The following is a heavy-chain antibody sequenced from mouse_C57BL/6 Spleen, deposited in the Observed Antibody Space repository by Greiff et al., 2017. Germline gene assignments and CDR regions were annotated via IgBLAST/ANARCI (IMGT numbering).Heavy chain of an antibody. CDR1: GYTFTSYW. CDR2: IDPSDSET. CDR3: ARRDYYGSSDWYFDV. J-gene: IGHJ1*03. V-gene: IGHV1-52*01. D-gene: IGHD1-1*01. Sequence: QVQLQQPGAELVRPGSSVKLSCKASGYTFTSYWMHWVKQRPIQGLEWIGNIDPSDSETHYNQKFKDKATLTVDKSSSTAYMQLSSLTSEDSAVYYCARRDYYGSSDWYFDVWGTGTTVTVSS.